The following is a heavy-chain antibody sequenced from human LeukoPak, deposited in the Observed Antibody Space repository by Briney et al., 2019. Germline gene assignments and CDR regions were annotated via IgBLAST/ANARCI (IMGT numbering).Heavy chain of an antibody. D-gene: IGHD1-26*01. CDR2: IYHSGST. Sequence: SETLSLTCAVSGYSISSGYYWGWIRQPPGKGLEWIGSIYHSGSTYYNPSLKSRVTISVDTSKNQFSLKLSSVTAADTAVYYCARDLGANHAFDIWGQGTMVTVSS. CDR3: ARDLGANHAFDI. V-gene: IGHV4-38-2*02. J-gene: IGHJ3*02. CDR1: GYSISSGYY.